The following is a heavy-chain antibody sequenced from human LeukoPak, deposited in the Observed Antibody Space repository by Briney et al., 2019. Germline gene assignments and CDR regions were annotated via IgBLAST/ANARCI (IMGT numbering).Heavy chain of an antibody. V-gene: IGHV4-61*02. CDR2: IYTSGRT. D-gene: IGHD6-19*01. Sequence: SESLSLTCTVSGGSISSGSYYWSWIRQPAGKGLEWIGRIYTSGRTNYNPYLKSRVTISVDTSKNQFSLKLRSVTAADTAVYYCARVVSYSSGWRYYYHYYMDVWGKGTTVTVSS. J-gene: IGHJ6*03. CDR3: ARVVSYSSGWRYYYHYYMDV. CDR1: GGSISSGSYY.